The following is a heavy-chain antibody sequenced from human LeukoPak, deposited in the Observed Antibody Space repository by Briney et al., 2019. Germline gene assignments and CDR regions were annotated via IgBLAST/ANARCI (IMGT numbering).Heavy chain of an antibody. CDR2: ISSSSSYI. V-gene: IGHV3-21*01. J-gene: IGHJ4*02. CDR3: ARDRGYSYGPFDY. Sequence: GGSLRLSCAASGFTFSTYSMNWVRQAPGKGLEWVSSISSSSSYIYYADSVKGRFTISRDNAKNSLYLQMNSLRAEDTAVYYCARDRGYSYGPFDYWGQGTLVTVSS. D-gene: IGHD5-18*01. CDR1: GFTFSTYS.